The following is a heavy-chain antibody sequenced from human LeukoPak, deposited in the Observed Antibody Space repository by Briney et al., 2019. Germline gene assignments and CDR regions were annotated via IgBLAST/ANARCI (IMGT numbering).Heavy chain of an antibody. V-gene: IGHV4-59*02. J-gene: IGHJ4*02. CDR3: ARRGSMTGPPPL. CDR2: IYHTGST. CDR1: GGSVSDYY. D-gene: IGHD6-6*01. Sequence: PSETLSLTCTISGGSVSDYYWSWIRQSPGKGLEWIGYIYHTGSTSYSPSLKSRVTISVDTSKNQFSLKLSSVTAADTAVYYCARRGSMTGPPPLWGQGTLVTVSS.